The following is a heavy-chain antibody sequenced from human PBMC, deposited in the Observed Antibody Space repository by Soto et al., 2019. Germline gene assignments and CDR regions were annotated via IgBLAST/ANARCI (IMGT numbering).Heavy chain of an antibody. CDR2: IYWDDDK. CDR3: AHRWEDSSSWYTGNWFDP. D-gene: IGHD6-13*01. J-gene: IGHJ5*02. CDR1: GFSLSTSGVG. Sequence: SGPTLVKPTQTLTLTCTFSGFSLSTSGVGVGWIRQPPGKALEWLALIYWDDDKRYSPSLKSRLTITKDTSKNQVVLTMTNMDPVDTATYYCAHRWEDSSSWYTGNWFDPWGQGTLVTVSS. V-gene: IGHV2-5*02.